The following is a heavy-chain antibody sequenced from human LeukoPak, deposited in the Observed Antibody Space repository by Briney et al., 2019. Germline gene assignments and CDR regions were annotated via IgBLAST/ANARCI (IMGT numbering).Heavy chain of an antibody. CDR3: ARRRLCYDRRHSSSWYACGWFDP. Sequence: TSETLSLTCTVSGGSISSYYWSWIRQPPGKGLEWIGYIYYSGSTNYNPSLKSRVTISVDTSKNRFSLKLSSVTAADTAVYYCARRRLCYDRRHSSSWYACGWFDPWGQGTLVTVSS. V-gene: IGHV4-59*12. CDR1: GGSISSYY. CDR2: IYYSGST. J-gene: IGHJ5*02. D-gene: IGHD6-13*01.